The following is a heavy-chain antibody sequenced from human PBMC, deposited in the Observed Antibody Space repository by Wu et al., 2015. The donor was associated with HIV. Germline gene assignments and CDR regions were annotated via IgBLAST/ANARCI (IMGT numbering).Heavy chain of an antibody. CDR3: ARGIYSGGTGFFDS. V-gene: IGHV1-18*04. Sequence: QVQLMQSGAEVKKPGASVKVSCKTSGYIFTSYDINWVRRAPGQGLEWMAWISVYSLHYALNFRGRLTTTIDTSTSTAYMELRNLTFDDTAVYYCARGIYSGGTGFFDSWGQGTLVKVPS. CDR1: GYIFTSYD. CDR2: ISVYSL. J-gene: IGHJ4*02. D-gene: IGHD4-23*01.